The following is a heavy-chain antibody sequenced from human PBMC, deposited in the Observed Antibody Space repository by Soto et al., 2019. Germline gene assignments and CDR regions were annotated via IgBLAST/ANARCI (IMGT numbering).Heavy chain of an antibody. V-gene: IGHV3-30-3*01. J-gene: IGHJ4*02. Sequence: QAGGSLRLSCAASGFTFSSYALHWVRQAPGRGLEWVALISFDGNNKYYANSVKGRFTISRDNSKNTLYLQMSSLRAEDTAVYYCGRCSGTSCHLGADYWGQGTLVTVSS. CDR1: GFTFSSYA. CDR3: GRCSGTSCHLGADY. D-gene: IGHD2-2*01. CDR2: ISFDGNNK.